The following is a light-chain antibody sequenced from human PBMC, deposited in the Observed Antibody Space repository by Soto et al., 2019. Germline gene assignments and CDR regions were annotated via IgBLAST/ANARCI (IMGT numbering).Light chain of an antibody. CDR3: QQSYSTPIT. CDR2: DAS. V-gene: IGKV3-11*01. J-gene: IGKJ5*01. Sequence: EIVLTQSPATLSLSPGEGATLSCRASQSIGAYLAWYQQKPGQPPRLLIYDASNRATGIPARFSGSGSGTDFTLTISSLQPEDFATYYCQQSYSTPITFGQGTRLEIK. CDR1: QSIGAY.